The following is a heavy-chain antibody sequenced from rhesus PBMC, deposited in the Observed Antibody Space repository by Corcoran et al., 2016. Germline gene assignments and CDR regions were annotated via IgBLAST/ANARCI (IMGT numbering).Heavy chain of an antibody. D-gene: IGHD2-33*01. CDR3: AGGGGLIVVFPFDY. J-gene: IGHJ4*01. CDR2: SFRSGRST. Sequence: QLQLQERGPGRGKPAETLSVTCAVSGGASRRGSWSWTRRAHGKGREGVGYSFRSGRSTNLTPPPKRPVALSVDTSKHQLSLNRVSVPTADASGDACAGGGGLIVVFPFDYSGSGVLVPVSA. CDR1: GGASRRGS. V-gene: IGHV4-169*01.